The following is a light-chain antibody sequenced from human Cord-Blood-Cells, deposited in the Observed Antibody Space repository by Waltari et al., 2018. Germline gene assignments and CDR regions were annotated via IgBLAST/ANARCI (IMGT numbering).Light chain of an antibody. CDR1: SSDVGSYNL. CDR2: EGS. J-gene: IGLJ2*01. V-gene: IGLV2-23*01. Sequence: QSALTQPASGSGSPGQSITLSCTGTSSDVGSYNLVSWYQQHPGKAPKLMIYEGSKRPSGVSNRFSGSKSGNTASLTISGLQAEDEADYYCCSYAGSVVFGGGTKLTVL. CDR3: CSYAGSVV.